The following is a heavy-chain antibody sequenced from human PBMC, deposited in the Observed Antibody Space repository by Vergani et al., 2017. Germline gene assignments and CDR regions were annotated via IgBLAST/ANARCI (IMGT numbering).Heavy chain of an antibody. V-gene: IGHV3-23*01. CDR1: GFTFSSYA. CDR3: AKVTRYCTNGVCYKYYFDY. CDR2: ISGSGGST. J-gene: IGHJ4*02. Sequence: EVQLLESGGGLVQPGGSLRLSCAASGFTFSSYAMSWVRQAPGKGLEWVSAISGSGGSTYYADSVKGRFTISRDNSKNTRYLQMNSLRAEDTAVYYCAKVTRYCTNGVCYKYYFDYWGQGTLVTVSS. D-gene: IGHD2-8*01.